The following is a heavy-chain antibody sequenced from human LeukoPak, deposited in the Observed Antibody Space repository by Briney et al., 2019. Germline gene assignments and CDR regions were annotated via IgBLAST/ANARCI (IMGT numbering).Heavy chain of an antibody. V-gene: IGHV3-23*01. CDR1: GFTFSSYT. J-gene: IGHJ4*02. CDR2: ISGSGGST. D-gene: IGHD6-13*01. CDR3: AAAGTFDY. Sequence: GGSLRPPCAASGFTFSSYTMSWVRQAPGKGLEWVSAISGSGGSTYYADSVKGRFTISRDNSKNTLYLQMNSLRAEDTAVYYCAAAGTFDYWGQGTLVTVSS.